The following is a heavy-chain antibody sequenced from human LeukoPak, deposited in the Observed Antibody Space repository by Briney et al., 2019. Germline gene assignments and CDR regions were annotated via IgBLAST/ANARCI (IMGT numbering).Heavy chain of an antibody. CDR1: GGTFSSYA. CDR2: IIPIFGTA. J-gene: IGHJ4*02. CDR3: ARVRVGADTRFDY. D-gene: IGHD1-26*01. Sequence: SVKVSCKASGGTFSSYAISWVRQAPGQGLEWMGGIIPIFGTANYAQKFQGRVTITADESTSTAYMELSSLRSEDTAVYYCARVRVGADTRFDYWGQGTLVTVSS. V-gene: IGHV1-69*13.